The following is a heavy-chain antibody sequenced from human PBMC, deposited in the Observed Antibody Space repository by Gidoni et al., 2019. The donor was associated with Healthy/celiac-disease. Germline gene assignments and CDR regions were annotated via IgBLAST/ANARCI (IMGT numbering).Heavy chain of an antibody. Sequence: QVQLVESGGGVVQPGRSLRLSCAASGFTFSSYGMHLVRQAPGKGLEWVAVISYDGSNKYYADSVKGRFTISRDNSKNTLYLQMNSLRAEDTAVYYCAKAFGFDWLAEPFDYWGQGTLVTGSS. J-gene: IGHJ4*02. V-gene: IGHV3-30*18. CDR2: ISYDGSNK. D-gene: IGHD3-9*01. CDR3: AKAFGFDWLAEPFDY. CDR1: GFTFSSYG.